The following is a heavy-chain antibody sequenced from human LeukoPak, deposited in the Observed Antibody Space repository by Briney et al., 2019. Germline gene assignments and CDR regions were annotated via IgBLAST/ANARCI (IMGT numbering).Heavy chain of an antibody. J-gene: IGHJ6*03. Sequence: PSETLSLTCTVSGGYIGSYYWSWIRQDAGKGLEWIGRIHTSENTDYNPSLKSRVTMSVDMSTSQFSLRLTSVTAADTAVYYCAREGDYGDYSKSFYYMDVWGKGTTVTVSS. D-gene: IGHD4-17*01. V-gene: IGHV4-4*07. CDR1: GGYIGSYY. CDR3: AREGDYGDYSKSFYYMDV. CDR2: IHTSENT.